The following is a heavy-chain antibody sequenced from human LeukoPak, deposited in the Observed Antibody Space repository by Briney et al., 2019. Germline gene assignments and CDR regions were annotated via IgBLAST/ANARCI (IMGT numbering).Heavy chain of an antibody. D-gene: IGHD4-17*01. CDR1: GFIFDDYG. CDR2: ISWNGGST. V-gene: IGHV3-20*04. Sequence: SGGSLRLSCAASGFIFDDYGMSWVRQAPGKGLEWVSGISWNGGSTGYADSVKGRFTISRDNAKNSLYLQMNSLRAEDTALYYCARGLDYGDYGQWGDYHYGMDVWGQGTTVTVSS. J-gene: IGHJ6*02. CDR3: ARGLDYGDYGQWGDYHYGMDV.